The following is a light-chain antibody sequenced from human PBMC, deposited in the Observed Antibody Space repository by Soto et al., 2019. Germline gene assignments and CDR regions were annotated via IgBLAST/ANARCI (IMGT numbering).Light chain of an antibody. CDR1: RNINGNY. CDR2: GTS. J-gene: IGKJ4*01. Sequence: EGVLTQSPGTLSLSPGERATLSCRASRNINGNYLGWYQLKRGQAPRLLIYGTSTRATGIPDRFSGSGSETDFTLTISSLQPEDSATYYCQQTNTCPLTFGGGTKVDI. V-gene: IGKV3-20*01. CDR3: QQTNTCPLT.